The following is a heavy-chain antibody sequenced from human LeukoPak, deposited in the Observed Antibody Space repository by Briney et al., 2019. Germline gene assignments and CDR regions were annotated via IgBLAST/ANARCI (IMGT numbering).Heavy chain of an antibody. J-gene: IGHJ4*02. CDR2: ISGSGGST. Sequence: GGSLRLSCAASGFTFSNYGMNWVRQAPGKGLEWVSTISGSGGSTFYADSVKGRFTISRDNSKNTLYLQMNSLRAEDTAVYYCAKITTMVRGPFDHWGQGTLVTVSS. CDR1: GFTFSNYG. CDR3: AKITTMVRGPFDH. D-gene: IGHD3-10*01. V-gene: IGHV3-23*01.